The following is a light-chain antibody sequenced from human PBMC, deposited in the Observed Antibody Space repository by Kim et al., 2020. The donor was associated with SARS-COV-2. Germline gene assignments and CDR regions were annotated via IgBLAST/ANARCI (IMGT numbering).Light chain of an antibody. V-gene: IGKV3-15*01. Sequence: EIVMTQSPVTLSVSPGERATLSCRASHSVSTNLAWYQQKPGQAPRLLIYDASTRATDIPTRFSGSGSGTEFTLTNSSLQSEDFAIYYCHQYNDWPPGDTFGQGTKLEI. CDR2: DAS. CDR1: HSVSTN. J-gene: IGKJ2*01. CDR3: HQYNDWPPGDT.